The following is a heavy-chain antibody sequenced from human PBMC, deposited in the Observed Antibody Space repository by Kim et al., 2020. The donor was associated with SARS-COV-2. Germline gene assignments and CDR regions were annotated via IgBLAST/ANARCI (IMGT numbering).Heavy chain of an antibody. J-gene: IGHJ4*02. CDR3: ARGPNYSPFDY. Sequence: YESSEMDRLTASRDNAKNALYLQMSSLRAEDTAVYYCARGPNYSPFDYWGQGTLVTVSS. D-gene: IGHD4-4*01. V-gene: IGHV3-48*03.